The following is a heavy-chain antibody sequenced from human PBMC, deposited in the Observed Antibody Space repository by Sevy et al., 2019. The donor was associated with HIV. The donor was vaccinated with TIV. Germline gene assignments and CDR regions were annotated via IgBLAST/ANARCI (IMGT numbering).Heavy chain of an antibody. D-gene: IGHD3-10*01. J-gene: IGHJ4*02. CDR2: ISGSGGST. CDR3: AKSIYYGSGSYYPFDY. V-gene: IGHV3-23*01. CDR1: GFTFSSYA. Sequence: GGSLRLSCAASGFTFSSYAMSWVRQAPGKGLEWVSAISGSGGSTYYADSVKGRFTISRDNSKNTLYLQMNSLRAEDTAVYYCAKSIYYGSGSYYPFDYLGQGTLVTVSS.